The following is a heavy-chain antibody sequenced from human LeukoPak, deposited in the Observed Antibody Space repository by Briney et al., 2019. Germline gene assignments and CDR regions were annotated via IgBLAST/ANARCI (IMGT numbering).Heavy chain of an antibody. CDR3: ARRNTADASIDF. CDR1: GASFSSSTYY. J-gene: IGHJ4*02. D-gene: IGHD4-17*01. Sequence: PSETLSLTCTVSGASFSSSTYYWGWIRQPPGKGLEWIGSIYYSGSTYYNPSLKSRVTMSVDTSKNQFSLNLRSVTATDTAMYYCARRNTADASIDFWGQGTLVTASS. CDR2: IYYSGST. V-gene: IGHV4-39*01.